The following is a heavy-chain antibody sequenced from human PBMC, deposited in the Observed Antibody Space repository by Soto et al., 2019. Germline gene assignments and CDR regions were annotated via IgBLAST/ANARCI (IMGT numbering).Heavy chain of an antibody. CDR2: IRGSGGST. V-gene: IGHV3-23*01. D-gene: IGHD5-12*01. CDR3: TRLGGYSGYDSADY. CDR1: GFMFSVYV. Sequence: EVQLLESGEGLVQPGGSLRLSCAASGFMFSVYVMNWVRQAPGKGLEWVASIRGSGGSTYYADSVKGRFTISRDNSERTVHLQMNSLRAEDTAVYYCTRLGGYSGYDSADYWGQGTLVTVSS. J-gene: IGHJ4*02.